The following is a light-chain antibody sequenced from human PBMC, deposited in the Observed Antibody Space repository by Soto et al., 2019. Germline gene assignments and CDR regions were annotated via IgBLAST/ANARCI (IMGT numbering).Light chain of an antibody. CDR2: DAS. CDR3: LQYDNLPRT. V-gene: IGKV1-33*01. Sequence: DIQMTQSPSSLSASVGDRVTITCQASQGISNYLNWYQQKPGKAQKLLIYDASNLQTGVPSRFSGSGSGKDFTFTISSLQPEDIATYYCLQYDNLPRTFGQGTKLEI. J-gene: IGKJ1*01. CDR1: QGISNY.